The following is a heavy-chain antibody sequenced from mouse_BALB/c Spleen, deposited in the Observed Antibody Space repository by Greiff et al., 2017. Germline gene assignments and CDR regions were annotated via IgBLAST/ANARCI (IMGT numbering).Heavy chain of an antibody. CDR3: ARGANGNYRNYYAMDY. V-gene: IGHV1-7*01. J-gene: IGHJ4*01. CDR1: GYTFTSYW. Sequence: QVQLQQSGAELAKPGASVKMSCKASGYTFTSYWMHWVKQRPGQGLEWIGYINPSTGYTEYNQKFKDKATLTADKSSSTAYMQLSSLTSEDSAVYYCARGANGNYRNYYAMDYWGQGTSVTVSS. CDR2: INPSTGYT. D-gene: IGHD2-1*01.